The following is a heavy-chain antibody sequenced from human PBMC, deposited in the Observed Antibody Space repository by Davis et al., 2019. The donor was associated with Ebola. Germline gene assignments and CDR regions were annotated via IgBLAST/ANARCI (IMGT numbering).Heavy chain of an antibody. CDR3: ARSGNNNWFDP. V-gene: IGHV1-69*04. Sequence: SVKVSCKASGGTFSSYAISWVRQAPGQGLEWMGRIIPIFGIANYAQKFQGRVTITADKSTSTAYMELRSLRSDDTAVYYCARSGNNNWFDPWGQGTLVTVSS. J-gene: IGHJ5*02. CDR2: IIPIFGIA. CDR1: GGTFSSYA. D-gene: IGHD3-10*01.